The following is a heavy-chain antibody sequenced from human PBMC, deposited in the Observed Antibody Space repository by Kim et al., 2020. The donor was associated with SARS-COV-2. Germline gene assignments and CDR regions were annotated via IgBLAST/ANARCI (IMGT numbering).Heavy chain of an antibody. CDR1: GFTFSSYA. D-gene: IGHD1-26*01. Sequence: GGSLRLSCAASGFTFSSYAMHWVRQAPGKGLEWVAVISYDGSNKYYADSVKGRFTISRDNSKNTLYLQMNSLRAEDTAVYYCARSYGGSYYGWFDPWGQG. CDR3: ARSYGGSYYGWFDP. V-gene: IGHV3-30*04. CDR2: ISYDGSNK. J-gene: IGHJ5*02.